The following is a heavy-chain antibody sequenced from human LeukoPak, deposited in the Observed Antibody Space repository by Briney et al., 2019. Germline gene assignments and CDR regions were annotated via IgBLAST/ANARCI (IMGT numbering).Heavy chain of an antibody. CDR2: ISSNGIGT. CDR3: ARDRSRYFDY. D-gene: IGHD2-2*01. V-gene: IGHV3-64*04. CDR1: GFTFSSYA. J-gene: IGHJ4*02. Sequence: PGGSLRLSCVASGFTFSSYAMHWVRQAPGQGLEYVSSISSNGIGTKYANSVKGRFTISRDNSKNTLYLQMNSLRAEDTAVYYCARDRSRYFDYWGQGTLVTVSS.